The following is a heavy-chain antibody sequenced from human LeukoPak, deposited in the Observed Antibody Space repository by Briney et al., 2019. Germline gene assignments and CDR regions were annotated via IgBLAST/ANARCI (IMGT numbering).Heavy chain of an antibody. Sequence: PSQTLSLTCTVSGGSISSGGYYWSWFRQHPGKGLEWIGYTYYSGSTNYNPSLKSRVTISVDTSKNQFSLKLSSVTAADTAVYYCARGPYGGNSPHLDYWGQGTLVTVSS. CDR3: ARGPYGGNSPHLDY. J-gene: IGHJ4*02. CDR1: GGSISSGGYY. D-gene: IGHD4-23*01. CDR2: TYYSGST. V-gene: IGHV4-31*03.